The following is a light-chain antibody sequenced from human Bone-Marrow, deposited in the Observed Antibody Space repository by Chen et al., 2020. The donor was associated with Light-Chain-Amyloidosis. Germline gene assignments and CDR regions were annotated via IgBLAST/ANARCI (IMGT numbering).Light chain of an antibody. J-gene: IGLJ3*02. CDR3: CSYAGSSTWV. V-gene: IGLV2-23*01. CDR1: SSDVGSYNL. CDR2: EGS. Sequence: QSALTQPASVSGSPGQSITISCTGTSSDVGSYNLVSWYQQHPGKAPKLMIYEGSKRPSGVSNRFSGCKSGNTASLTISGLQAEDEADYCCCSYAGSSTWVFGGGTKLTVL.